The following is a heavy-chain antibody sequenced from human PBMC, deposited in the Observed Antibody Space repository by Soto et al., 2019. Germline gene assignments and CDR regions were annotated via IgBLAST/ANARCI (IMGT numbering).Heavy chain of an antibody. D-gene: IGHD3-9*01. V-gene: IGHV4-34*01. CDR2: INHSGIT. Sequence: PSETLSLTCGVYGGSFNDYYWNWIRQAPGKGLEWIGEINHSGITNYNASLKSRVTISVDTSKKQLSLKVFSVTAADTAVYYCTGRKLPYYGSIWHDAFRIWGQGTLVTVSS. CDR3: TGRKLPYYGSIWHDAFRI. J-gene: IGHJ3*02. CDR1: GGSFNDYY.